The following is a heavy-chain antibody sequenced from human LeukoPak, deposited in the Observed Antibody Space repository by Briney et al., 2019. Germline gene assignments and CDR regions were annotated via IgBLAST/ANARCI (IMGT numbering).Heavy chain of an antibody. Sequence: SETLSLTCTVSGGSTSSGGYYWSWIRQHPGKGLEWIGYIYYSGSTYYNPSLKSRVTISVDTSKNQFSLKLSSVTAADTAVYYCAREVCSGGSCVWFDPWGQGTLVTVSS. J-gene: IGHJ5*02. D-gene: IGHD2-15*01. V-gene: IGHV4-31*03. CDR1: GGSTSSGGYY. CDR3: AREVCSGGSCVWFDP. CDR2: IYYSGST.